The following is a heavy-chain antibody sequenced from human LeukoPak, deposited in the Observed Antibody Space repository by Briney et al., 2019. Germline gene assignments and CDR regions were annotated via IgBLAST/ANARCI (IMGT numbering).Heavy chain of an antibody. CDR3: ASGGSSWYPGWYFDL. Sequence: GGSLRLSCAASGFTFSSYSMNWVRQAPGKGPEWVSSISSSSSYIYYADSVKGRFTISRDNAKNSLYLQMNSLRAEDTAVYYCASGGSSWYPGWYFDLWGRGTLVTVSS. D-gene: IGHD6-13*01. J-gene: IGHJ2*01. CDR1: GFTFSSYS. CDR2: ISSSSSYI. V-gene: IGHV3-21*01.